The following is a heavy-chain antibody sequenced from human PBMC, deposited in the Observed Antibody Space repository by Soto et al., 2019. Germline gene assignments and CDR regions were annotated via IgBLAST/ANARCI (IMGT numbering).Heavy chain of an antibody. V-gene: IGHV3-30-3*01. CDR3: ARARTWFYGMGV. Sequence: VQLVESGGGVVQPGRSLRLSCAASGFTFSNYAMHWVRQAPGKGLEWVAVISYDGSNKYYAGSVKGRFTISRENSKNTLHLQMNSLGGDDTAVYYCARARTWFYGMGVWGQGTTVTVSS. CDR1: GFTFSNYA. D-gene: IGHD3-22*01. CDR2: ISYDGSNK. J-gene: IGHJ6*02.